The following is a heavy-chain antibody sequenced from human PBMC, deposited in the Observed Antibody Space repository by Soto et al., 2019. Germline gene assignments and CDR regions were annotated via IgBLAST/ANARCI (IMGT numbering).Heavy chain of an antibody. CDR1: ACSQRSYG. CDR2: ISYDGSNK. J-gene: IGHJ6*02. V-gene: IGHV3-30-3*01. CDR3: ARDPGLTTVGYWYYYGMDV. Sequence: GGSLRLSFAPSACSQRSYGIVSHRQAPRSALEWVAVISYDGSNKYYADSVKGRFTIARDNSKNTLYLQMNSLRAEDTAVYYCARDPGLTTVGYWYYYGMDVWGQGTTVTVSS. D-gene: IGHD4-17*01.